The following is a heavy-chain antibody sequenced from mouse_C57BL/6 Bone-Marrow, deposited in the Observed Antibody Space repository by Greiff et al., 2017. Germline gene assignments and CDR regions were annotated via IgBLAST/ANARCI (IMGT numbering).Heavy chain of an antibody. CDR2: ISPRDGST. CDR3: SKGGLRRFAY. V-gene: IGHV1-85*01. CDR1: GYTFTSYD. Sequence: VQLVESGPELVKPGASVKLSCKASGYTFTSYDINWVKQRPGQGLEWIGWISPRDGSTKYNEKFKGKATLTVDTSSSTAYMELHSLTSEYSGVYVCSKGGLRRFAYWGQGTLVTGSA. J-gene: IGHJ3*01. D-gene: IGHD3-1*01.